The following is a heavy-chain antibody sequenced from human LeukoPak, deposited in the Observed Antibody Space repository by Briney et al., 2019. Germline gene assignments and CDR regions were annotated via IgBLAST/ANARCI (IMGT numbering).Heavy chain of an antibody. V-gene: IGHV3-23*01. J-gene: IGHJ4*02. CDR2: ISGSGGSK. CDR1: GFTFSSYA. D-gene: IGHD6-13*01. CDR3: ARWHSWSQLDY. Sequence: PGGSLRLSCAAYGFTFSSYAMSWVRQAPGKGLEWVSAISGSGGSKYYADSVKGRFTISRDNSKNTLYLQMNSLRAEDTAVYYCARWHSWSQLDYWGQGTLVTVSS.